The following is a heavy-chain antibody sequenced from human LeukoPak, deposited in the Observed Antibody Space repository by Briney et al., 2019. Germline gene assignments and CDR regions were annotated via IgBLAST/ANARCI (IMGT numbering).Heavy chain of an antibody. V-gene: IGHV3-48*02. Sequence: GGSLRLSCVASGYSFNNYLMNWVRQAPGKGLEWIAYLGGSPSITYYADSVKGRFTISRDNARNSVYLQMSSLRDEDTAVYYCAKETYLDFSTFYFDSWGQGSLVTVSS. CDR2: LGGSPSIT. CDR1: GYSFNNYL. J-gene: IGHJ4*02. CDR3: AKETYLDFSTFYFDS. D-gene: IGHD3-3*01.